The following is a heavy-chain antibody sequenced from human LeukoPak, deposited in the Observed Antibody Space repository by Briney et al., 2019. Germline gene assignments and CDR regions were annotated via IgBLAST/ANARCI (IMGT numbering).Heavy chain of an antibody. V-gene: IGHV3-21*01. CDR2: ISSSSSYI. J-gene: IGHJ4*02. CDR3: ARDRRIAVAEGQIADY. CDR1: GFTFSSYE. D-gene: IGHD6-19*01. Sequence: KSGGSLRLSCAASGFTFSSYEMNWVRQAPGKGLEWVSSISSSSSYIYYADSVKGRFTISRDNAKNSLYLQMNSLRAEDTAVYYCARDRRIAVAEGQIADYWGQGTLVTVSS.